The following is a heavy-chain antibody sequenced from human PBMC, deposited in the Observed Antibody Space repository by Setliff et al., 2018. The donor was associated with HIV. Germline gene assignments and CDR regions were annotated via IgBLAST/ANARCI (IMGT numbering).Heavy chain of an antibody. CDR3: ARVARGGHSSRWYYFDY. V-gene: IGHV1-8*02. D-gene: IGHD6-13*01. CDR1: GYTFTGYF. J-gene: IGHJ4*02. Sequence: ASVKVSCKASGYTFTGYFIHWVRQAPGQGLEWMGRINPNSGNTGYAQKFQGRITISRNTSIGTSYMELNSLTSEDTAVYYCARVARGGHSSRWYYFDYWGQGTLVTVSS. CDR2: INPNSGNT.